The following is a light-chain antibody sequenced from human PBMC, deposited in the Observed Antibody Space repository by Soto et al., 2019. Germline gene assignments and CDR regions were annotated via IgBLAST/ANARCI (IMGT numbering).Light chain of an antibody. V-gene: IGKV1-39*01. CDR1: QIITY. J-gene: IGKJ4*01. CDR2: GAS. Sequence: DIQMTQSPSSRSASVGDRFTITCLASQIITYLNWYQQKPGKAPKLLIYGASTLQSGVPSRFSGSGSGTDYTLTISSLQPEDFATYYCQQLNSYPLTFGGGTKVDIK. CDR3: QQLNSYPLT.